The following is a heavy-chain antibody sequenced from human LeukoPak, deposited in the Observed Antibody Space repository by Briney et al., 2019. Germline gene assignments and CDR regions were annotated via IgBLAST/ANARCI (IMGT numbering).Heavy chain of an antibody. CDR2: IESSGSGGET. CDR3: AKAIGLRAFDS. Sequence: GGSLRLSCETSGFTIRNFAMSWVRQAPGKGLGWVSSIESSGSGGETDYADSVKGRFTISRDKSRTTLILQMNNLRAEDTAMYYCAKAIGLRAFDSWGQGTLVIVSS. V-gene: IGHV3-23*01. J-gene: IGHJ4*02. CDR1: GFTIRNFA. D-gene: IGHD3-9*01.